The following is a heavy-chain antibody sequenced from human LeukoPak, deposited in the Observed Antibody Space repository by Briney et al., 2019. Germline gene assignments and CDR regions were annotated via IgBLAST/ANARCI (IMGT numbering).Heavy chain of an antibody. CDR2: IKQDGSEK. J-gene: IGHJ4*02. CDR3: ARERPYNYGSGALLYYFDS. D-gene: IGHD3-10*01. V-gene: IGHV3-7*01. CDR1: GFTFSSYW. Sequence: GGSLRLSCAASGFTFSSYWMSWVRQAPGKGLEWVANIKQDGSEKYYVDSVKGRFTISRDNAKNSLYLQMNSLRAEDTAVYYCARERPYNYGSGALLYYFDSWGQGTLVTVSS.